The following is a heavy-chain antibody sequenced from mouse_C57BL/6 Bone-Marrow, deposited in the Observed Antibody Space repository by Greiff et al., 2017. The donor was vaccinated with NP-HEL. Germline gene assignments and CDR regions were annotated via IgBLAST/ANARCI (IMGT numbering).Heavy chain of an antibody. V-gene: IGHV1-42*01. J-gene: IGHJ3*01. CDR2: INPSTGGT. CDR3: ARGHFAY. CDR1: GYSFTGYY. Sequence: EVKVVESGPELVKPGASVKISCKASGYSFTGYYMNWVKQSPEKSLEWIGEINPSTGGTTYNRKFKAKATLTVDKSSSTAYMQLKSLTSEDSAVYYCARGHFAYWGQGTLVTVSA.